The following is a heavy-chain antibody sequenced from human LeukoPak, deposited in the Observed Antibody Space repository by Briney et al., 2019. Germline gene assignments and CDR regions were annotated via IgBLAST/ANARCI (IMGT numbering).Heavy chain of an antibody. J-gene: IGHJ4*02. CDR1: RFTISNFW. CDR3: ARDSGRGFDY. Sequence: PGGSLRLSCAASRFTISNFWMSWVRQAPGKGLEWVANIKKDGSDKYYVDSVKGRFTISKDNAKNSLYLQMNSLRAEDTAVYYCARDSGRGFDYRGQGTLVTVSS. V-gene: IGHV3-7*01. CDR2: IKKDGSDK.